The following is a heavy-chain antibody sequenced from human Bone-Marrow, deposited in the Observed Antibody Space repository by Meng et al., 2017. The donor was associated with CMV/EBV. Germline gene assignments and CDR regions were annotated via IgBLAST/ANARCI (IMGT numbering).Heavy chain of an antibody. D-gene: IGHD4-11*01. Sequence: GEALKISCAASGFAVSNNYMSWVRQGPGKGLEWVSIIYSGGDTYYADSVKGRFTISRDKFKNTLYLQMNSLRPEDTAVYYCARDYSSTFHYCYYGMDVWGQGTTVTVSS. CDR2: IYSGGDT. CDR1: GFAVSNNY. CDR3: ARDYSSTFHYCYYGMDV. V-gene: IGHV3-53*01. J-gene: IGHJ6*02.